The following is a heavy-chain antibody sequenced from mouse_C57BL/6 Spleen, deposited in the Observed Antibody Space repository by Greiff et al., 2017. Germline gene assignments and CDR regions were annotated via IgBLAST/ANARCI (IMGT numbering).Heavy chain of an antibody. Sequence: EVQLVESGEGLVKPGGSLKLSCAASGFTFSSYAMSWVRQTPEKRLEWVAYISSGGDYIYYADTVKGRFTISRDNARNTLYLQMSSLKSEDTAMYYCTRDTNYGSSYWYFEVWGTGTTVTVSS. J-gene: IGHJ1*03. V-gene: IGHV5-9-1*02. CDR3: TRDTNYGSSYWYFEV. CDR1: GFTFSSYA. CDR2: ISSGGDYI. D-gene: IGHD1-1*01.